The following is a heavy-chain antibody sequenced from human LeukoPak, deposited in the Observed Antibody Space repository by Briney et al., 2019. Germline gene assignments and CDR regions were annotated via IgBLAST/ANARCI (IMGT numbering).Heavy chain of an antibody. CDR1: GYTFTGYY. J-gene: IGHJ6*02. Sequence: ASVKVSCKASGYTFTGYYMHWVRQAPGQGLEWMGWINPNSGGTNYAQKLQGRVTMATDTSTSTAYMELRSLRSDDTAVYYCARVDSSGWHRGFYYYYGMDVWGQGTTVTVSS. V-gene: IGHV1-2*02. CDR2: INPNSGGT. D-gene: IGHD6-19*01. CDR3: ARVDSSGWHRGFYYYYGMDV.